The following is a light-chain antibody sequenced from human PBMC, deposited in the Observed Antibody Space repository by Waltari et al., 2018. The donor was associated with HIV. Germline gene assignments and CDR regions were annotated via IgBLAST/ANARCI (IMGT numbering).Light chain of an antibody. CDR3: VSYTEKDTFLL. CDR2: DVT. CDR1: SNDIGTYNF. Sequence: QSALTQPPSASGSPGQSVAIPCTGSSNDIGTYNFVSWYQHHPGKAPKLLMYDVTRRPPEIPDRFSGTKSGYTASLTVSDLQVEDEADYYCVSYTEKDTFLLFGGGTKLAV. J-gene: IGLJ2*01. V-gene: IGLV2-8*01.